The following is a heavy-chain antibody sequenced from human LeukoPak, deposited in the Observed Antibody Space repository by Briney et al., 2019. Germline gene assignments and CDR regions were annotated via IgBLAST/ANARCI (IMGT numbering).Heavy chain of an antibody. V-gene: IGHV4-39*07. D-gene: IGHD1-1*01. CDR1: GGSIGSNSWF. J-gene: IGHJ6*03. CDR3: VRDRTGGLYYMDV. CDR2: IYYSGST. Sequence: PSETLSLTXXXSGGSIGSNSWFWGWIRQPPGKGLGWIGSIYYSGSTYYNPSLKGRVTVSLDTSKNQFSLKLSSVTAADTAGYHCVRDRTGGLYYMDVWGKGTTVTVSS.